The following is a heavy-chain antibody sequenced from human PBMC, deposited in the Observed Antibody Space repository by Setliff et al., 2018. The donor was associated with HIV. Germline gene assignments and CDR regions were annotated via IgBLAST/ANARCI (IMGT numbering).Heavy chain of an antibody. D-gene: IGHD6-6*01. CDR3: ARDPAPSSSASYFQH. Sequence: ASVKVSCKASGYTSTNYYMHWVRQAPGQGLEWMGIINPSSGSTTYAQKFQGRVTMTRDTSTSTVYMELSSLRSEGTAVYYCARDPAPSSSASYFQHWGQGTPVTVSS. CDR1: GYTSTNYY. V-gene: IGHV1-46*01. J-gene: IGHJ1*01. CDR2: INPSSGST.